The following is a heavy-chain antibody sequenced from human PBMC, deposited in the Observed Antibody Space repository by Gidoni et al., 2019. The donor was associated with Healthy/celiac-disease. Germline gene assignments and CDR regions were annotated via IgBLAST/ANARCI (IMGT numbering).Heavy chain of an antibody. J-gene: IGHJ3*02. CDR3: ARGLQEYSCSSGAFDI. V-gene: IGHV4-4*07. CDR2: IYSSGST. D-gene: IGHD6-6*01. CDR1: GGSISSYY. Sequence: QVQLQESGPGLVKPSETLSLTCTVSGGSISSYYWSWIRQPAGKGLEWIGRIYSSGSTHYNPSLKSRVTMSVDTSKNQFSLMLGSVTAADTAVYYCARGLQEYSCSSGAFDIWGQGTMVTVSS.